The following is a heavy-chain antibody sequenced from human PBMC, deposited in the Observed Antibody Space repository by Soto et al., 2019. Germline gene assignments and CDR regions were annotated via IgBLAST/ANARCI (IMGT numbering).Heavy chain of an antibody. J-gene: IGHJ6*02. CDR1: GFTFSSYW. CDR3: ARVYPGSGWPYHYYGMDV. V-gene: IGHV3-7*01. D-gene: IGHD6-19*01. CDR2: IKQDGSEK. Sequence: GGSLRLSCVASGFTFSSYWMSWVRQAPGKGLEWVASIKQDGSEKYYVDPVKDRFTISRDNAKNSLYLQMNSLRAEDSAVYYCARVYPGSGWPYHYYGMDVWGQGTTLTVSS.